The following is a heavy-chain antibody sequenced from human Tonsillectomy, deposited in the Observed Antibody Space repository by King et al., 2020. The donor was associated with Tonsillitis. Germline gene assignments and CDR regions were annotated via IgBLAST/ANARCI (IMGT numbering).Heavy chain of an antibody. Sequence: VQLVESGGGLVQPGGSLRLSWAASGFTFSSYAMSWVLQAPGKGLEWGSAIRGSGGSTYYADSVKGRFTISRDNSKNTLYLQMNSLRAEDTAVYYCAKTPQLLRYWYFDLWGRGTLVTVSS. CDR1: GFTFSSYA. D-gene: IGHD1-26*01. CDR2: IRGSGGST. CDR3: AKTPQLLRYWYFDL. V-gene: IGHV3-23*04. J-gene: IGHJ2*01.